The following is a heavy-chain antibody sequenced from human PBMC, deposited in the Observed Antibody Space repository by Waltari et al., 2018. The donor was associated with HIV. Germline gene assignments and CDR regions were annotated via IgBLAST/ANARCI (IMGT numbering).Heavy chain of an antibody. Sequence: QVQLVESGGGVVQPGRSLRLSCAASGFTFNSYGLHWVRQAPGKGLEWVALIWYDGSNKNYADSVKGRFTISRDNSKNTLYLQMNSLRAEDTAMYYCAKDYLSSAVAGPNYFDYWGQGTLVTVSS. CDR2: IWYDGSNK. V-gene: IGHV3-30*18. CDR1: GFTFNSYG. CDR3: AKDYLSSAVAGPNYFDY. J-gene: IGHJ4*02. D-gene: IGHD6-19*01.